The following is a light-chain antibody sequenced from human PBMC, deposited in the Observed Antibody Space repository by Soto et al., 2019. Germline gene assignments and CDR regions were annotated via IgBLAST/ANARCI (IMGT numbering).Light chain of an antibody. CDR3: RQTSQVPHT. CDR2: KIS. Sequence: DVVMTQTPLSSPVTLGQPASISCRSSQSLVHRDGNTYLNWLQQRPGQPPRLLCYKISSRFSRVPARFSGSRSEPGVRLEMSRVEAEDVGVYYCRQTSQVPHTFGQGTKLEI. J-gene: IGKJ2*01. V-gene: IGKV2-24*01. CDR1: QSLVHRDGNTY.